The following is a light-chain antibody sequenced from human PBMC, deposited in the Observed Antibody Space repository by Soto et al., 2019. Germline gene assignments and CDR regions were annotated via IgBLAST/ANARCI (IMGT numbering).Light chain of an antibody. V-gene: IGKV3-11*01. Sequence: EIVLTQSPATLSLSPGERATLSCRASQSISRYLAWYQQNPGQAPRLLIYDASNRATGIPARFSGSGSGTDFTLTISSLEPEDFAFYYCQQRSNWPLTFGGGTKVDIK. J-gene: IGKJ4*01. CDR2: DAS. CDR1: QSISRY. CDR3: QQRSNWPLT.